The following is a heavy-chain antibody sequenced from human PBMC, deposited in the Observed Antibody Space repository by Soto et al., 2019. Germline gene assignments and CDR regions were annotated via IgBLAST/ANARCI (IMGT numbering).Heavy chain of an antibody. D-gene: IGHD3-3*01. CDR1: GLTVSNVY. Sequence: EVQLVESGGGLVQPGGSLRLSCAASGLTVSNVYMTWVRQAPGKGLEWVSVISSGGNTYYADSVKGRFTISRDNSKNTLYREMNSLRAGDTAVYYCARDTLGGAYDFCHGGKGTLVTVSS. CDR3: ARDTLGGAYDFCH. V-gene: IGHV3-66*01. J-gene: IGHJ4*02. CDR2: ISSGGNT.